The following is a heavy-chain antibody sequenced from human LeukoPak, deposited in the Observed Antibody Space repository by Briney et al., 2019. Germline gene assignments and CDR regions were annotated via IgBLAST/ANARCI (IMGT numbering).Heavy chain of an antibody. D-gene: IGHD1-26*01. CDR2: IYYNGAT. V-gene: IGHV4-59*12. CDR1: GGSISTYY. Sequence: PSETLSLTCTVSGGSISTYYWSWIRQPPGKGLEWIGYIYYNGATDYNPSLKSRVTISVDTSKNQFSLKLSSVTAADTAVYYCARLRLSGGSFSVGWFDPWGQGIQVTVSS. J-gene: IGHJ5*02. CDR3: ARLRLSGGSFSVGWFDP.